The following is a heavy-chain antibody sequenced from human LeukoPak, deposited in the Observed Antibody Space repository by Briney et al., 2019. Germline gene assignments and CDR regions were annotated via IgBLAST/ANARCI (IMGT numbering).Heavy chain of an antibody. CDR3: AKVATSSSGAFDI. J-gene: IGHJ3*02. Sequence: GGSLRLSCAASGFTFSSHGMHWVRQAPGRGLEWVSFIRRDGSDQYYAESVKGRFTISRDNSKNTLYLQMNSLRAEDTAVYYCAKVATSSSGAFDIWGQGTMVTVSS. CDR2: IRRDGSDQ. CDR1: GFTFSSHG. V-gene: IGHV3-30*02. D-gene: IGHD6-6*01.